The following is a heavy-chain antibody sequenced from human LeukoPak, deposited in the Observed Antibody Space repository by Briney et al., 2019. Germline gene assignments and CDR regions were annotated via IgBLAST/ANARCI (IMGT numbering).Heavy chain of an antibody. J-gene: IGHJ6*02. D-gene: IGHD2-8*01. Sequence: SETLSLTCTVSGGSISTYYWTWIRQPPGKGLEWIGYIYYSGSTYCNPSLKSRVTISLDTSKNQFSLKLSSVTAADTAVYYCARVSGVYYYGMDVWGQGTTVTVSS. V-gene: IGHV4-59*01. CDR1: GGSISTYY. CDR2: IYYSGST. CDR3: ARVSGVYYYGMDV.